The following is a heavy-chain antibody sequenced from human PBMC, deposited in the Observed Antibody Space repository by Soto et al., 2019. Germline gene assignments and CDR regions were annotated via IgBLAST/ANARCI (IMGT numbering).Heavy chain of an antibody. V-gene: IGHV3-23*01. Sequence: GGSLRLSCAASGFTFSSYAMSWVRQAPGKGLEWVSAISGSGGSTYYADSVKGRFTISRDNSKNTLYLQMNSLRAEDTAVYYCAKDLHYDSSGYYYINGWFDPWGQGTLVTVSS. CDR1: GFTFSSYA. CDR3: AKDLHYDSSGYYYINGWFDP. CDR2: ISGSGGST. D-gene: IGHD3-22*01. J-gene: IGHJ5*02.